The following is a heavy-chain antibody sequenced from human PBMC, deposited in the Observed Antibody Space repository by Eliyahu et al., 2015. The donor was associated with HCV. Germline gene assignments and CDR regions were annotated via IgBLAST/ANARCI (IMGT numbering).Heavy chain of an antibody. CDR3: VRGDLWSGYDSDVDY. CDR1: GNTLTYLX. CDR2: FDPEYGET. J-gene: IGHJ4*02. D-gene: IGHD5-12*01. Sequence: QVQLVQSGAEVKKPGASVKVSCKVSGNTLTYLXMHWVRQAPGKGLEWMGTFDPEYGETIYAQKFQGRVTMTEDTSTDTAYMELSSLRSEDTAVYYCVRGDLWSGYDSDVDYWGQGTLVTVSS. V-gene: IGHV1-24*01.